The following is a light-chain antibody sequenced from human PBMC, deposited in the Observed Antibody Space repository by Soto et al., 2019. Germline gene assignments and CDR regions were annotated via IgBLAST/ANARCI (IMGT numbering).Light chain of an antibody. CDR3: QSYDSSLSVL. J-gene: IGLJ2*01. V-gene: IGLV1-40*01. CDR2: GNS. Sequence: QSVLTQPPSVSGAPGQRVTLSCTGSSSTIGAGYDVHWYQQLPGPAPKLLIYGNSNRPSGVPDRFSGSKSGTSASLAITGLQAEDEADDYCQSYDSSLSVLFGGGTKLTVL. CDR1: SSTIGAGYD.